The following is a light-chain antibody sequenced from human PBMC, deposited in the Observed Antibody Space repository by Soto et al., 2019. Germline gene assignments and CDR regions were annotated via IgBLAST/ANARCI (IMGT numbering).Light chain of an antibody. J-gene: IGKJ4*01. V-gene: IGKV3-15*01. CDR3: QQYENWPLT. CDR1: QSVSSN. CDR2: GAS. Sequence: ETVMTQSPATLSVSPGERATLSCRASQSVSSNLAWYQQKPGQAPRLLIYGASTRATGISARFSGSGSGTEFTLTISSLQSEDFAVYYCQQYENWPLTFGGGTKVEIK.